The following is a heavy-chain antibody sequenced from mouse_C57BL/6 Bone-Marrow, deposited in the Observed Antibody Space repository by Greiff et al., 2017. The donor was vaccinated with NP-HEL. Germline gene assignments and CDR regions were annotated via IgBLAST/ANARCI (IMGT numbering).Heavy chain of an antibody. Sequence: VQLQQSGPGLAKPSQTLSLTCSVTGYSITSDYWNWIRKFPGNKLEYMGYISYSGSTYYNPSLKSRISITRDTSKNQYYLQLKSVTTEDTATYYCARSPLWLRRNYYAMDYGGQGTAVTVSS. D-gene: IGHD2-2*01. CDR2: ISYSGST. V-gene: IGHV3-8*01. CDR1: GYSITSDY. CDR3: ARSPLWLRRNYYAMDY. J-gene: IGHJ4*01.